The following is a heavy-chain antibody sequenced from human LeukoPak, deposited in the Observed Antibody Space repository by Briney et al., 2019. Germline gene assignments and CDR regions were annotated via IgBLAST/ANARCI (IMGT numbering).Heavy chain of an antibody. CDR2: IRYDGSNK. CDR3: EWSGYYTGGNYFDY. CDR1: GFTFSSYG. V-gene: IGHV3-30*02. D-gene: IGHD3-3*01. J-gene: IGHJ4*02. Sequence: GGSLRLSCAASGFTFSSYGMHWVRQAPGKGLEWVAFIRYDGSNKYYADSVKGRFTISRDNSKNTLYLQMNSLRAEDTAVHYCEWSGYYTGGNYFDYWGQGTLVTVSS.